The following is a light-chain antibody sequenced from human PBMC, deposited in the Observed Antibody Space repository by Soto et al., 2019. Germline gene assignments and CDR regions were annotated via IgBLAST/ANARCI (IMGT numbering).Light chain of an antibody. CDR1: QSINNE. J-gene: IGKJ5*01. CDR2: DAL. CDR3: QQYESWSAIT. V-gene: IGKV3-15*01. Sequence: EIVLTQSQATLSVAPGERATLSCRANQSINNELVWSQQKPGQPPRLLLSDALTRAPGIPARFSGSGSGTEFILTISSLQSEDFAVYYCQQYESWSAITVGQGTRLEI.